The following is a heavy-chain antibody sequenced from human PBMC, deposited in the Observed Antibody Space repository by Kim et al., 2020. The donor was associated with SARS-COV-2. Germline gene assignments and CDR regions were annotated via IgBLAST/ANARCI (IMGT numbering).Heavy chain of an antibody. D-gene: IGHD3-3*01. CDR1: GFIVSSNY. CDR2: IYSDGPI. V-gene: IGHV3-53*01. CDR3: VRRRNGVGWLFDL. J-gene: IGHJ2*01. Sequence: GGSLRLSCAASGFIVSSNYMSWVRQAPGKGLEWVTVIYSDGPILYGDSVKGRFTISRDNSENTLYLQMNSLTVEDTAVYYCVRRRNGVGWLFDLWGRGTLVTVSS.